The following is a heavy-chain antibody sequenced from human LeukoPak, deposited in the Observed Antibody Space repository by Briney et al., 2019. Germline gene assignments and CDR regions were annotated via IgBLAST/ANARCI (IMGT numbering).Heavy chain of an antibody. Sequence: PGGSLRLSFAASGFTFDDYAMHWVRQAPGKGLEWVSLISGDGGSTYYADSVKGRFTISRDNSKNSLYLQMNSLRTEDTALYYCAKDIVDTAMGRGGNWFDPWGQGTLVTVSS. CDR2: ISGDGGST. J-gene: IGHJ5*02. CDR3: AKDIVDTAMGRGGNWFDP. D-gene: IGHD5-18*01. CDR1: GFTFDDYA. V-gene: IGHV3-43*02.